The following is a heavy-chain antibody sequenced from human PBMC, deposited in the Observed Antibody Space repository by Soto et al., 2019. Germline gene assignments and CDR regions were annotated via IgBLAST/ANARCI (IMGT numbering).Heavy chain of an antibody. CDR3: AMVDNYVAPTPQDV. J-gene: IGHJ6*04. CDR2: ISPYTGDT. D-gene: IGHD3-16*01. Sequence: ASGKVSCKGSGYIFVNYGISWVRQAPGQGLEWMGWISPYTGDTHSASKVQGRLTMTTDTSTSTAYMDLGSLTSDDTAVYYCAMVDNYVAPTPQDVWGEGTTVTVSS. V-gene: IGHV1-18*01. CDR1: GYIFVNYG.